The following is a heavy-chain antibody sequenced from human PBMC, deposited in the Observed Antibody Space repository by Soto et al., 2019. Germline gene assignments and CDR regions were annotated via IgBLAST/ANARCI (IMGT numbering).Heavy chain of an antibody. CDR3: ARSGLTFRGVV. Sequence: TSETLSLTCTVSGGSISGHFLSWIRQPPGKGLEYIGWIFHTGGTNYNASLASRVAISVDTSKTQISLNLHSVTAADTAVYYCARSGLTFRGVVWGQGIPVTVSS. D-gene: IGHD3-16*01. V-gene: IGHV4-59*11. J-gene: IGHJ4*01. CDR1: GGSISGHF. CDR2: IFHTGGT.